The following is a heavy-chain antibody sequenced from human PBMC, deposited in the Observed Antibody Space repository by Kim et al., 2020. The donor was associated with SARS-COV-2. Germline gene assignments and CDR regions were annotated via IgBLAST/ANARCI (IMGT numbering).Heavy chain of an antibody. CDR1: GASVSTNTYY. CDR2: VYYSGNA. CDR3: ARHTSGPLTTIGLASYYDAIGV. J-gene: IGHJ6*01. Sequence: SETLSLTCTVSGASVSTNTYYWGWIRQPPGKGLEWIGSVYYSGNAYYNPSLKSRVTISVDTSKNHFSLQLSSVTATDTAIYFCARHTSGPLTTIGLASYYDAIGVLGPGTTVPVSS. V-gene: IGHV4-39*01. D-gene: IGHD3-10*01.